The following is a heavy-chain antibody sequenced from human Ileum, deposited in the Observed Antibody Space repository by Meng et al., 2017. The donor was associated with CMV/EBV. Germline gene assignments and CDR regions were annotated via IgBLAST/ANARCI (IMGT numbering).Heavy chain of an antibody. D-gene: IGHD6-19*01. CDR1: GGSISSSSYY. V-gene: IGHV4-39*01. CDR2: IYYSGST. CDR3: ARHDSYAVAGPR. J-gene: IGHJ4*02. Sequence: SETLSLTCTVSGGSISSSSYYWGWLRQPPGKGLEWIGSIYYSGSTYYNPSLKSRVTISVDTSKNQFSLKLSSVTAADTAVYYCARHDSYAVAGPRWGQGTLVTVSS.